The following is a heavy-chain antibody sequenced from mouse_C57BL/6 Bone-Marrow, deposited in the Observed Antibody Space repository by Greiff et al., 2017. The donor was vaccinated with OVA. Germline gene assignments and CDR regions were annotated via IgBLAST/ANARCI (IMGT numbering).Heavy chain of an antibody. V-gene: IGHV1-54*01. CDR3: ARKITTDPLYAMDY. D-gene: IGHD1-1*01. CDR1: GYAFTNYL. Sequence: QVQLQQSGAELVRPGTSVKVSCKASGYAFTNYLIEWVKQRPGQGLEWIGVINPGSGGTNYNEKFKGKATLTADKSSSTAYMQLSSLTSEDSAVYFCARKITTDPLYAMDYWGQGTSVTVSS. J-gene: IGHJ4*01. CDR2: INPGSGGT.